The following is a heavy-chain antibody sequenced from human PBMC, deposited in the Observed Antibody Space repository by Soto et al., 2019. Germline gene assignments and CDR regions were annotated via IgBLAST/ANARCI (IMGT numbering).Heavy chain of an antibody. J-gene: IGHJ3*02. CDR1: GFTFSSYA. V-gene: IGHV3-23*01. CDR3: AKGRGSSSRAWEAFDI. D-gene: IGHD6-6*01. Sequence: EVQLLESGGGLVQPGGSLRLSCAASGFTFSSYAMSWVRQAPGKGLEWVSAISGSGGSTYYADSVKGRFTISRDNSKNTLYLQMNSLRAEDTAVYYCAKGRGSSSRAWEAFDIWGQGTMVTVSS. CDR2: ISGSGGST.